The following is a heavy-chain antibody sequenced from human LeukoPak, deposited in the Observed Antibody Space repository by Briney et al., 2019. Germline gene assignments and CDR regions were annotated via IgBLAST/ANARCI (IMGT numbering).Heavy chain of an antibody. J-gene: IGHJ4*02. D-gene: IGHD3-10*01. CDR1: GGSISRYY. V-gene: IGHV4-59*01. CDR3: ARDLYGSGSLS. CDR2: IYYSGST. Sequence: NASATLSLTCTVAGGSISRYYWSWIRQPPGKGLEWIGYIYYSGSTNYNPSLKSRVTISVDTSKDQFSLKLSSVTAADTAVYYCARDLYGSGSLSWGQGTLVTVSS.